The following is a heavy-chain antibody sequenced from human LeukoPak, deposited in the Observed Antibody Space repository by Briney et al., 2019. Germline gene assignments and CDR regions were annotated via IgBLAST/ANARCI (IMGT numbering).Heavy chain of an antibody. Sequence: SETLSLTCAVYGGSLSGYYWSWIRQPPGKGLEWIGEINHSGSTNYNPSLKSRVTISVDTSKNQFSLKLSSVTAADTAVYYCASNIVVVPAATEYFQHWGQGTLVTVSS. CDR1: GGSLSGYY. V-gene: IGHV4-34*01. CDR3: ASNIVVVPAATEYFQH. J-gene: IGHJ1*01. D-gene: IGHD2-2*01. CDR2: INHSGST.